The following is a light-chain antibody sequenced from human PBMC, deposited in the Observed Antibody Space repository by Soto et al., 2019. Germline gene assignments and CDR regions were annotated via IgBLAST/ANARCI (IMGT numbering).Light chain of an antibody. CDR1: QSVSSSY. V-gene: IGKV3-20*01. J-gene: IGKJ1*01. CDR2: GAS. Sequence: EILLTHAPGTLCLSTGEIANLSGRSSQSVSSSYLAWYQQKTGQAPRLLIHGASTRATGFTARFSGSGSGTDFTPNISSLQSEDFPVYYCQQYNSWTWTVGPGT. CDR3: QQYNSWTWT.